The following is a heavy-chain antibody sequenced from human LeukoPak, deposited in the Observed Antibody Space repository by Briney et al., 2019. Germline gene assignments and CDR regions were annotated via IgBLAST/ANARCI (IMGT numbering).Heavy chain of an antibody. CDR2: IYYSGST. J-gene: IGHJ5*02. CDR3: ARGVVPAAKRYNWFDP. D-gene: IGHD2-2*01. V-gene: IGHV4-59*11. CDR1: GGSMSSHY. Sequence: SETLSLTCTVSGGSMSSHYWSWIRQPPGKGLEWIGYIYYSGSTNYNPSLKSRVTISVDTSKNQFSLKLSSVTAADTAVYYCARGVVPAAKRYNWFDPWGQGTLVTVSS.